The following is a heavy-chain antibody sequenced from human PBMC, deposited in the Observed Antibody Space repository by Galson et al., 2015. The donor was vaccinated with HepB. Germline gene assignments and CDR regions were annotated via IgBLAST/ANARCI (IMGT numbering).Heavy chain of an antibody. J-gene: IGHJ4*02. CDR3: ARALGIFGVAYFDY. Sequence: PALVKPTQTLTLTCTFSGFSLSTSGMCVSWIRQPPGKALEWLALIDWDDDKYYSTSLKTRLTISKDTSKNQVVLTMTNMDPVDTATYYCARALGIFGVAYFDYWGQGTLVTVSS. V-gene: IGHV2-70*01. D-gene: IGHD3-3*01. CDR2: IDWDDDK. CDR1: GFSLSTSGMC.